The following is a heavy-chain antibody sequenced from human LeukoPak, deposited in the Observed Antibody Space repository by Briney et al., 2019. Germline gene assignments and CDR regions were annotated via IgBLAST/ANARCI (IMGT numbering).Heavy chain of an antibody. CDR2: MNPNSGNT. CDR3: ARDHMVRGVIRD. D-gene: IGHD3-10*01. V-gene: IGHV1-8*01. Sequence: ASVKVSCKASGYTFTSYDINWVRQATGQGLEWMGWMNPNSGNTGYTQKFQGRVTMTRNTSISTAYMDLSSLTSEDTAVYYCARDHMVRGVIRDWGQGTLVTVSS. J-gene: IGHJ4*02. CDR1: GYTFTSYD.